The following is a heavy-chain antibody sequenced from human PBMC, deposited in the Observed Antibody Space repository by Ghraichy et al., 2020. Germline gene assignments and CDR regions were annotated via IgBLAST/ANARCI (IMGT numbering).Heavy chain of an antibody. D-gene: IGHD2-2*01. J-gene: IGHJ6*02. CDR2: IYYSGST. V-gene: IGHV4-61*01. CDR1: GGSVSSGSYY. Sequence: SETLSLTCTVSGGSVSSGSYYWSWIRQPPGKGLEWIGYIYYSGSTNYNPSLKSRVTISVDTSKNQFSLKLSSVTAADTAVYYCARDSVVVPAARWTGPINYYYGMDVWGQGTTVTVSS. CDR3: ARDSVVVPAARWTGPINYYYGMDV.